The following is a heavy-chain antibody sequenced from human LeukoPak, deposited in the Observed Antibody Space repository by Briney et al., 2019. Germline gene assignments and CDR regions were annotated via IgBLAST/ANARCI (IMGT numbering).Heavy chain of an antibody. D-gene: IGHD6-6*01. J-gene: IGHJ6*03. V-gene: IGHV1-69*05. CDR3: ARVPEYSSSHLGYYYYMDV. Sequence: SVKVSCKASGGTFSSYAISWVRQAPGQGLEWMGGIIPIFGTANYAQKFQGRVTITTDESTSTAYMELSSLRSEDTAVYYCARVPEYSSSHLGYYYYMDVWGKGTTVTVSS. CDR2: IIPIFGTA. CDR1: GGTFSSYA.